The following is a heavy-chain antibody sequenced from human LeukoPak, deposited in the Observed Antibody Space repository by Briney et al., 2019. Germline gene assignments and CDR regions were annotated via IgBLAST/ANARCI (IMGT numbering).Heavy chain of an antibody. CDR3: ARQSMAVAGTQLYYFDY. CDR2: IYPGDSDT. V-gene: IGHV5-51*01. CDR1: GYSFTSYW. Sequence: SGESLKISCKGSGYSFTSYWIGWVRQMPGKGLEWMGIIYPGDSDTRYSPSFQGQVTISADKSISTAYLQWSSLKASDTAMYYCARQSMAVAGTQLYYFDYWGQGTLVTVSS. J-gene: IGHJ4*02. D-gene: IGHD6-19*01.